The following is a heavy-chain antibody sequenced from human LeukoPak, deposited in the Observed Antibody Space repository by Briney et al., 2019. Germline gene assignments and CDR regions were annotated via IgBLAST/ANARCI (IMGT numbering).Heavy chain of an antibody. CDR2: IYRDSSVK. CDR1: GFNFDEYA. V-gene: IGHV3-48*01. D-gene: IGHD3-10*01. J-gene: IGHJ4*02. CDR3: ARYGSGSNYRDPFDS. Sequence: GGSLRLACVASGFNFDEYAMNWVRQAPGKGLEWISCIYRDSSVKHYADSVRGRFTVSRDNAKNSVYLQMNSLRAEDTAVYFCARYGSGSNYRDPFDSWGQGTLVTVSS.